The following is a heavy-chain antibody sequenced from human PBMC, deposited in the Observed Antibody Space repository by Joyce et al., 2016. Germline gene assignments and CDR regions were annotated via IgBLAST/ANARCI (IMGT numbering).Heavy chain of an antibody. Sequence: QVQLQESGPGLVKPSGTLSLTCAVSGGSISSAHWWSWVRQPPGKGLEWIGESYLGGSTTYNPSLKSRVTISVDKSKNQLSLKMNSVTAADMAVYYCARNGAYSQDSWGQGTLVTVSS. J-gene: IGHJ5*01. D-gene: IGHD5-12*01. CDR1: GGSISSAHW. CDR3: ARNGAYSQDS. CDR2: SYLGGST. V-gene: IGHV4-4*02.